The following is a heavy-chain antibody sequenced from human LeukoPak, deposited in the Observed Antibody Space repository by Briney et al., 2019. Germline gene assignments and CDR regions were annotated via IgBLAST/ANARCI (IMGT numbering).Heavy chain of an antibody. J-gene: IGHJ4*02. V-gene: IGHV3-23*01. CDR1: GFTFSSYA. CDR3: AKRLDYSTSWCYFEH. D-gene: IGHD6-13*01. Sequence: GGSLGLSCAASGFTFSSYAMSWVRQAPGKGLEWVSVIGGSGGYTYYTDSVKGRFTISRDNSKNTLSLQMNSLRAEDTAVYYCAKRLDYSTSWCYFEHWGQGTLVTVSS. CDR2: IGGSGGYT.